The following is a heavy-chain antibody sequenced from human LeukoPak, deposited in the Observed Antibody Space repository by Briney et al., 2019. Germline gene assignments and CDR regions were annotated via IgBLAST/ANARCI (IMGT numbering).Heavy chain of an antibody. J-gene: IGHJ4*02. D-gene: IGHD1-26*01. CDR2: IRYDGSNK. CDR1: GFTFSNYG. V-gene: IGHV3-30*02. Sequence: GGSLRLSCAASGFTFSNYGMHWVRQAPGKGLKWVAFIRYDGSNKYYADSVKGRFTISRDNSKNTLYLQMNSLRAEDSAVYYCAKDSVAYSGSSYYFDYWGQGTLVTVSS. CDR3: AKDSVAYSGSSYYFDY.